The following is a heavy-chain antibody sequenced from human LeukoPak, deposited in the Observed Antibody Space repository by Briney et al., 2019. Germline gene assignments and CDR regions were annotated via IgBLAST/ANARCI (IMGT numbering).Heavy chain of an antibody. CDR1: GGTFSSYA. CDR2: IIPILGIA. J-gene: IGHJ2*01. CDR3: AREVVVVPPPGWYFDL. Sequence: GASVKVSCKASGGTFSSYAISWVRQAPGQGLEWMGRIIPILGIANYAQKFQGRVTITADKSTSTAYMELGSLRSEDTAVYYCAREVVVVPPPGWYFDLWGRGTLVTVSS. V-gene: IGHV1-69*04. D-gene: IGHD2-21*01.